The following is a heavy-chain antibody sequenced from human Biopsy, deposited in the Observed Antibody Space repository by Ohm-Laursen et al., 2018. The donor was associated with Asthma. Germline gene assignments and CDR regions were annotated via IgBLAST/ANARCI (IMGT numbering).Heavy chain of an antibody. V-gene: IGHV3-23*01. D-gene: IGHD5-18*01. CDR1: GFTFSSYA. Sequence: SLRLSCAASGFTFSSYAMSWVRQAPGKGLERVSAISGSGGSTYYADSVKGRFTISRDNSKNTLYLQMNSLRDEDTAVYYCARFKRGYSYGYAGVFDYWGQGTLVTVSS. J-gene: IGHJ4*02. CDR3: ARFKRGYSYGYAGVFDY. CDR2: ISGSGGST.